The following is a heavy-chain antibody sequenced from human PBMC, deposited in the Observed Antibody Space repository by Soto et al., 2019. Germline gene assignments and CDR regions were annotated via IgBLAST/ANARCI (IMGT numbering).Heavy chain of an antibody. J-gene: IGHJ4*02. D-gene: IGHD3-16*01. CDR3: AKDQSNSNALYGSDF. CDR2: MSRTVDNT. V-gene: IGHV3-23*01. CDR1: GFTFRIYA. Sequence: PRGSLRLSCAASGFTFRIYAMTWVRQSPGKGLEWVSSMSRTVDNTYYADSVKGRFTISRDNSKNTLYLQMNSLRAEDTAIYYCAKDQSNSNALYGSDFWGTGNIVSVSS.